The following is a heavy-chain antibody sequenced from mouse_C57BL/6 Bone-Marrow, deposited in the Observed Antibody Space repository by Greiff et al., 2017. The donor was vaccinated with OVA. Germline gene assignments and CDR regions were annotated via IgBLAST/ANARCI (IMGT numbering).Heavy chain of an antibody. D-gene: IGHD2-4*01. CDR1: GYTFTSYW. J-gene: IGHJ1*03. CDR3: ASPMYDYSWYFDV. V-gene: IGHV1-50*01. CDR2: IDPSDSYT. Sequence: VQLQQPGAELVKPGASVKLSCKASGYTFTSYWMQWVKQRPGQGLEWIGEIDPSDSYTNYNQKFKGKATLTVDTSSSTAYMQLSSLTSEDSAVYYCASPMYDYSWYFDVWGTGTTVTVSS.